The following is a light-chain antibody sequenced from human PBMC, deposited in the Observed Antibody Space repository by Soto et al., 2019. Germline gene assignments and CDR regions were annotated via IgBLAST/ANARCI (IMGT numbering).Light chain of an antibody. J-gene: IGKJ5*01. CDR2: AAS. CDR1: QTISSTY. CDR3: QQYGSSPLLYT. V-gene: IGKV3-20*01. Sequence: EIVLTQSPGTLSLSPGDRATLSCRASQTISSTYLAWYQQKPGQAPRLLIYAASSRATGIPDRFSGSGSGTDFTLTISRLEPEDFAVYYCQQYGSSPLLYTFGQGTRLEIK.